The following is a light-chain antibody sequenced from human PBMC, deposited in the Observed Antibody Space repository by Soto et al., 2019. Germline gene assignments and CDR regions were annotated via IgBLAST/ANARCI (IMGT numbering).Light chain of an antibody. V-gene: IGKV3-20*01. J-gene: IGKJ1*01. CDR2: GAS. Sequence: SQSVNSDYLAWFQQKPGQAPRLLIYGASTRTTGIPDRFFGSGSGTDITFICGIRMPADPVFHYCSHSGRPPRKIGHGTKVDIK. CDR1: QSVNSDY. CDR3: SHSGRPPRK.